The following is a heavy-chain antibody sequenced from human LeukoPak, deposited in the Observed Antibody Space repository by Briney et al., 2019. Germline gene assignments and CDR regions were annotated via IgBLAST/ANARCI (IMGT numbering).Heavy chain of an antibody. CDR2: INPNSGGT. Sequence: ASVKVSCKASGYTFTGYSMHWVRQAPGQGLEWLGWINPNSGGTNYAQKFQGRVTMTRDTSISTAYMERSGLRSDDTAVCHFARGPYSNQVNWFDPWGQGTLVTVSS. CDR1: GYTFTGYS. V-gene: IGHV1-2*02. D-gene: IGHD4-11*01. J-gene: IGHJ5*02. CDR3: ARGPYSNQVNWFDP.